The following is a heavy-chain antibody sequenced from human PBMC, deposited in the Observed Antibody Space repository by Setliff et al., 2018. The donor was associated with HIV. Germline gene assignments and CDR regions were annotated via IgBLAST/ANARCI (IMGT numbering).Heavy chain of an antibody. D-gene: IGHD2-21*02. J-gene: IGHJ4*02. CDR1: GDTDFY. Sequence: SETLSLTCTVSGDTDFYWSWIRQSPGKGLEWIGYIHASGKANYNPSLKSRVTVSLDTSKMQFSLRLTSVTAADTAVYYCATLDPSGGNFLAYWGQGTLVTVSS. CDR2: IHASGKA. CDR3: ATLDPSGGNFLAY. V-gene: IGHV4-4*09.